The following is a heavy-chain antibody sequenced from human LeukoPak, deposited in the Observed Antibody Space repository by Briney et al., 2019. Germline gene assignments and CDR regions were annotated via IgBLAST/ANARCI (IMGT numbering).Heavy chain of an antibody. J-gene: IGHJ6*02. CDR1: GASISSYY. CDR3: ARDPGGMDV. V-gene: IGHV4-59*12. CDR2: IYYSGSI. Sequence: SETLSLICTVSGASISSYYSSWIRQPPGKGLEWIGDIYYSGSIKYNPSLKSRVTISVDTSKNQFSLKLSSVTAADTAVYYCARDPGGMDVWGQGTTVTVSS.